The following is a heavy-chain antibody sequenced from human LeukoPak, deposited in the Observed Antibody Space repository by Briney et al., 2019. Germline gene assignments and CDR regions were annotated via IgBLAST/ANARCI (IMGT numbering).Heavy chain of an antibody. Sequence: GGSLRLSCAASGFTFSSYGMHWVRQAPGKGLEWVAVISYDGSNKYYADSVKGRFTISRDNSKNTLYLQMNSLRAEDTAVYYCARDPQLSDYFDYWGQGTLVTVSS. CDR2: ISYDGSNK. CDR1: GFTFSSYG. V-gene: IGHV3-30*03. CDR3: ARDPQLSDYFDY. D-gene: IGHD3-10*01. J-gene: IGHJ4*02.